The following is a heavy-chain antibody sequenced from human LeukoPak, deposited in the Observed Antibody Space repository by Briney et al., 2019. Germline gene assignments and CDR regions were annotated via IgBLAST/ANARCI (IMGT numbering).Heavy chain of an antibody. J-gene: IGHJ5*01. CDR3: ARDFWNFYDDSGYNRDFDS. CDR2: IGTYGGDT. Sequence: ASVKVSCKATSRISWVRQARGQGLEWMGWIGTYGGDTYYAQKFHGRITVTTDTSTSTVYMELRNLRSDDTAVYYCARDFWNFYDDSGYNRDFDSWGQGTLVTVSS. CDR1: TSR. D-gene: IGHD3-22*01. V-gene: IGHV1-18*01.